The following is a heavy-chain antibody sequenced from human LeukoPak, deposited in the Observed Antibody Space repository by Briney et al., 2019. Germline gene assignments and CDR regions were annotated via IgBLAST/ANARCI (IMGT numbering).Heavy chain of an antibody. J-gene: IGHJ3*02. Sequence: GGSLRLSCVVSGVTLYHYYIGWVRQAPRKGLEWVSLTSSGGTTWYEDSVKGRFIISRDTSKNTLFVQINRLDVGATAVYFCARLNVGAFDSWGQGTMVTVSS. CDR3: ARLNVGAFDS. V-gene: IGHV3-53*01. CDR2: TSSGGTT. CDR1: GVTLYHYY.